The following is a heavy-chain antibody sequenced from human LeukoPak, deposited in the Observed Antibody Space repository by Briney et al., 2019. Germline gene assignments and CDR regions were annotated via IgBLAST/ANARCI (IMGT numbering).Heavy chain of an antibody. CDR2: MNPNSGNT. Sequence: ASVTVSCKASGYTFTSYDINWVRQAPGQGLEWMGWMNPNSGNTGYAQKFQGRVTMTRNTSISTAYMELSSLRSEDTAVYYCARVGQDGGNPFDYWGQGTLVTVSS. CDR1: GYTFTSYD. J-gene: IGHJ4*02. D-gene: IGHD4-23*01. V-gene: IGHV1-8*01. CDR3: ARVGQDGGNPFDY.